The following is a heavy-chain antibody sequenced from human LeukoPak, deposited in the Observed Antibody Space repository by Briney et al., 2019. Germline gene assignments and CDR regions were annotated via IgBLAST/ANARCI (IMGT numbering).Heavy chain of an antibody. D-gene: IGHD3-22*01. CDR2: ISYDGSNK. J-gene: IGHJ4*02. Sequence: GGSLRLSCAASGFTFSSYAMHWVRQAPGKGLEWVAVISYDGSNKYYADSVKGRFTISRDNSKNTLYLQMNSLRAEDTAVYYCAKEQTYYYDSSGLLNYWGQGTLVTVSS. CDR1: GFTFSSYA. CDR3: AKEQTYYYDSSGLLNY. V-gene: IGHV3-30*04.